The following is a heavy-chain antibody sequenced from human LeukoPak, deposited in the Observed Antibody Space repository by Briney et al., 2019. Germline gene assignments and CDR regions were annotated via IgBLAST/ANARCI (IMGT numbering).Heavy chain of an antibody. CDR1: RGSFSGYY. CDR3: ARGSGDYVSNWFDP. CDR2: INHSGST. D-gene: IGHD4-17*01. V-gene: IGHV4-34*01. Sequence: PSETLSLTCAVYRGSFSGYYWSWIRQPPGKGLEWIGEINHSGSTNYNPSLKSRVTISVDTSKNQFSLKLSSVTAADTAVYYCARGSGDYVSNWFDPWGQGTLVTVSS. J-gene: IGHJ5*02.